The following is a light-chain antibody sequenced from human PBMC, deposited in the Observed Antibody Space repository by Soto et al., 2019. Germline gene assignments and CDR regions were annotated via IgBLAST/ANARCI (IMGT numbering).Light chain of an antibody. CDR1: QGISSY. CDR3: QQLYNYPFT. CDR2: GAS. Sequence: DIQLTQSPSFLSASVGDRVTITCRASQGISSYLAWYQQKPGKAPKLLIYGASTLQSGVPSRFSGSGSGTAFPLTISSLQPDEFATYYCQQLYNYPFTFGPGTKVDGK. J-gene: IGKJ3*01. V-gene: IGKV1-9*01.